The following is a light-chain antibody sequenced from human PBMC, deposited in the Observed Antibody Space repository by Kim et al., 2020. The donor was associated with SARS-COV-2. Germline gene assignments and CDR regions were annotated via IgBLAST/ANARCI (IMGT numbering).Light chain of an antibody. V-gene: IGKV1-39*01. Sequence: SASVGDKITLTCRASQAIDTLLNWYQQKPGKAPRLLIYAAISLQYGVPSRFSGSGSETEFTLTISSLQPEDFATYYCQQTYTLPPTFGRGTKLEI. J-gene: IGKJ2*01. CDR2: AAI. CDR1: QAIDTL. CDR3: QQTYTLPPT.